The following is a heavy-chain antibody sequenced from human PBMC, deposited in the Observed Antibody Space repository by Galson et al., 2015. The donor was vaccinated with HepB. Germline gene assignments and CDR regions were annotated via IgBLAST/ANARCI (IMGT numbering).Heavy chain of an antibody. CDR1: GYSFSTYW. J-gene: IGHJ6*03. CDR3: ARRRSDFSGRYYYYVDV. D-gene: IGHD3/OR15-3a*01. CDR2: IYPGDSDA. Sequence: QSGAEVKKPGESLKISCTASGYSFSTYWIGWVRQMPGKGLEWMGIIYPGDSDAQYSPSFQGHVTVSADKSISTVYLQWGSLKASDTAIYYCARRRSDFSGRYYYYVDVWGQGTTVTVSS. V-gene: IGHV5-51*03.